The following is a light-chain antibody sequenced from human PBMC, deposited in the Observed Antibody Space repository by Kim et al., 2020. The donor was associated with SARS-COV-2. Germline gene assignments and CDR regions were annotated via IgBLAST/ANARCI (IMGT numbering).Light chain of an antibody. V-gene: IGLV2-14*01. CDR3: SSYTSSNAWV. CDR2: DVK. J-gene: IGLJ3*02. CDR1: SSDVGTYNY. Sequence: QSALTQPASVSGSRGQSITISCTGTSSDVGTYNYVSWYQQHAGKAPKLMIYDVKKRPSGVSDRFSGSKSGNTASLTISGLQAEDEADYYCSSYTSSNAWVFGGGTKVTVL.